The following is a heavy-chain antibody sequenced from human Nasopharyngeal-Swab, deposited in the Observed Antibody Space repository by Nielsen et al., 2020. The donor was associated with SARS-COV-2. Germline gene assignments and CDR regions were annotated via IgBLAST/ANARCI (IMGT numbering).Heavy chain of an antibody. J-gene: IGHJ3*01. Sequence: GESLKISCAASGFTVSSNYMSWVRQAPGKGLEWVSFIYSGGSTYYADSVKGRFTISRDTPKNTLYLQMNSLRAEDTAVYYCARAVMTTFGGVIVHNAFDVWGQGTMVTVSS. D-gene: IGHD3-16*02. CDR2: IYSGGST. CDR1: GFTVSSNY. V-gene: IGHV3-53*01. CDR3: ARAVMTTFGGVIVHNAFDV.